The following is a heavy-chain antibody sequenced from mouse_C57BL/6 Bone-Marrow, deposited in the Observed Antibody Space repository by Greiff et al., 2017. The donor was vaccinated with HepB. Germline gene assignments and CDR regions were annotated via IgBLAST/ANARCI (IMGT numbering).Heavy chain of an antibody. Sequence: QVQLQQSGAELVRPGTSVKLSCKASGYTFTSYWMHWVKQRPGLGLEWIGVIDPSDSYTNYNQKFKGKATLTVDTSSSTAYMQLSSLTSEDSAVYYCARPTIVTPCAMDYWGQGTSVTVSS. D-gene: IGHD2-5*01. CDR3: ARPTIVTPCAMDY. V-gene: IGHV1-59*01. CDR1: GYTFTSYW. CDR2: IDPSDSYT. J-gene: IGHJ4*01.